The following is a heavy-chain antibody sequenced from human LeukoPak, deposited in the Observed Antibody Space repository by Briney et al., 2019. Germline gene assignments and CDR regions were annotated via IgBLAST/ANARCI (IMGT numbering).Heavy chain of an antibody. D-gene: IGHD3-22*01. J-gene: IGHJ6*02. V-gene: IGHV1-18*01. CDR2: ISAYNGNT. Sequence: ASVKVSCKASGYTFTSYGISWVRQAPGQGLEWMGWISAYNGNTNYAQKLQGRVTMTTDTSTSTAYMELRSLRSDDTAVYYCARDSSGYYYYYYYYGMDVWGQGTTVTVSS. CDR3: ARDSSGYYYYYYYYGMDV. CDR1: GYTFTSYG.